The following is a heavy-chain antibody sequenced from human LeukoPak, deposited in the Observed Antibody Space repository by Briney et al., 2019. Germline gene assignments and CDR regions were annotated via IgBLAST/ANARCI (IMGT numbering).Heavy chain of an antibody. D-gene: IGHD3-16*01. CDR2: IYHSGST. Sequence: PSETLSLTCALSGGSVSSGSYSWSWIRQPPGKGLEWIGYIYHSGSTTYNPSLKSRVTISLDRSKNQFSLKLSSVTAADTAVYYCAGDYGASYRFDYWGQGTLVTVSS. V-gene: IGHV4-30-2*01. CDR3: AGDYGASYRFDY. J-gene: IGHJ4*02. CDR1: GGSVSSGSYS.